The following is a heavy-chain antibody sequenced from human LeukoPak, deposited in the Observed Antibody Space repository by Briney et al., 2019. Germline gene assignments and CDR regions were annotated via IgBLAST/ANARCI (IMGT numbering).Heavy chain of an antibody. J-gene: IGHJ4*02. CDR2: INHSGST. CDR1: GGSISSSSYY. V-gene: IGHV4-39*07. Sequence: SETLSLTCTVSGGSISSSSYYWGWIRQPPGKGLEWIGEINHSGSTNYNPSLKSRVTISVDTSKNQFSLKLSPVTAADTAVYYCARGPYYCSSTSCYQPFDYWGQGTLVTVSS. D-gene: IGHD2-2*01. CDR3: ARGPYYCSSTSCYQPFDY.